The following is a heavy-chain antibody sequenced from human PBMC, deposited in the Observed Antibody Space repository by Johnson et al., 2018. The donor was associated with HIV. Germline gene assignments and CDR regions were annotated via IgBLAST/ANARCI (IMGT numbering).Heavy chain of an antibody. CDR1: GFTFSSYG. Sequence: VQLVESGGDVVQPGGSLRLSCAASGFTFSSYGMHWVRQAPGKGLVWVSRINSDGSSTSYADSVKGRFTISRDNAKNTLYLQMNSLRAEDTAVYYCASLEPVAVTGVAFDIWGQGTMVTVSS. D-gene: IGHD6-19*01. CDR2: INSDGSST. V-gene: IGHV3-74*02. J-gene: IGHJ3*02. CDR3: ASLEPVAVTGVAFDI.